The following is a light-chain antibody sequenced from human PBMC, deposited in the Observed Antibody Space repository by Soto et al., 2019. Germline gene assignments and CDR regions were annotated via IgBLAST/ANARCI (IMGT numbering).Light chain of an antibody. Sequence: DIQMTQSPYTLSASVGDRVTITCRASQSISTWLAWYQQKPGKAPKLLIYKASNLEDGVSSRFSGSGSGTEFTITISSLQPDDFATYYCQQYNTYPLTFGGGTTVEIK. CDR3: QQYNTYPLT. CDR2: KAS. CDR1: QSISTW. V-gene: IGKV1-5*03. J-gene: IGKJ4*01.